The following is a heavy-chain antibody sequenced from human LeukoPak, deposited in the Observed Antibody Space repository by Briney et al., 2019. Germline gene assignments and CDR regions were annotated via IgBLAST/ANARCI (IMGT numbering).Heavy chain of an antibody. CDR3: AKDVGKWESLHFFDY. CDR2: INSDGSWT. CDR1: GRYW. V-gene: IGHV3-74*01. Sequence: PGGSLRLSCAASGRYWMHWVRQAPGKGLVWVSHINSDGSWTSYADSVKGRFTISKDNAKNTVYLQMNSLRGDDTAVYYCAKDVGKWESLHFFDYWGQGTLVTVSS. J-gene: IGHJ4*02. D-gene: IGHD1-26*01.